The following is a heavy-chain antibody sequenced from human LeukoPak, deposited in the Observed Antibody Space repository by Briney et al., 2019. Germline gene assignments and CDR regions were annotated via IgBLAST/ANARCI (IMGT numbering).Heavy chain of an antibody. J-gene: IGHJ4*02. V-gene: IGHV3-30*18. CDR3: AKADSYRSGWPFDY. CDR2: VSHDGSNK. Sequence: GGSLRLSCAASGFRFSDYAMHWVRQAPGKGLEWVAVVSHDGSNKYYVDSVKGRFTISRDNSRNTLYLQMNSLRPEDTAVYYCAKADSYRSGWPFDYWGQGRLVTVSS. D-gene: IGHD6-19*01. CDR1: GFRFSDYA.